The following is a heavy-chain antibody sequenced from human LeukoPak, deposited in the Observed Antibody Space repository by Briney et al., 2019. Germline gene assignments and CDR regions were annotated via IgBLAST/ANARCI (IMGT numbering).Heavy chain of an antibody. CDR2: ISSSGSTI. V-gene: IGHV3-11*01. D-gene: IGHD3-10*01. CDR1: GFTFSDYY. Sequence: PGGSLRLSCAASGFTFSDYYMSWIRQAPGKGLEWVSYISSSGSTIYYADPVKGRFTISRDNAKNSLYLQMNSLRAEDTAVYYCARDYYGSGSYSPDAFDIWGQGTMVTVSS. J-gene: IGHJ3*02. CDR3: ARDYYGSGSYSPDAFDI.